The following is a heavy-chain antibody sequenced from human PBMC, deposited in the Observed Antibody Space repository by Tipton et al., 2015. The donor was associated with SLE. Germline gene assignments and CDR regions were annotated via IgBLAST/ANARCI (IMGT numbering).Heavy chain of an antibody. CDR2: IYSSGDR. Sequence: TLSLTCTVSGGSISFDYWSWIRQSAGRGLEWIGRIYSSGDRDYNPSLRSRVTMSIDASQNRVSLRLKSVSAADTAVYYCASLLGDVWGKGTTVTVSS. D-gene: IGHD3-16*01. V-gene: IGHV4-4*07. J-gene: IGHJ6*04. CDR3: ASLLGDV. CDR1: GGSISFDY.